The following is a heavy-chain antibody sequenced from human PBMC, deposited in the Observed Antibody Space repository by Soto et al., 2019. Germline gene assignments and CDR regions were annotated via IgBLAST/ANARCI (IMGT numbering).Heavy chain of an antibody. CDR3: AKDMDRIQLWLRDALDI. Sequence: PGGSLRLSCAASGFPFDDYAMHWVRQAPGKGLEWVSGISWNSGSIGYADSVKGRFTISRDNAKNSLYLQMNSLRAEDTALYYCAKDMDRIQLWLRDALDIWGQGTMVTVSS. V-gene: IGHV3-9*01. CDR2: ISWNSGSI. D-gene: IGHD5-18*01. CDR1: GFPFDDYA. J-gene: IGHJ3*02.